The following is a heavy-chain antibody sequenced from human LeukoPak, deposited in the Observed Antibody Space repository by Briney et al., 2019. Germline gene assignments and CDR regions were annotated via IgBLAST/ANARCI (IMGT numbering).Heavy chain of an antibody. Sequence: GRSLRLSCAASGFTFSSYGMHWVRQAPGKGLEWVAVISYDGSNKYYADSVKGRLTISRDNSKNTLYLQMNSLRAEDTAVYYCAKEGQLGYYLDYWGQGTLVTVSS. CDR2: ISYDGSNK. CDR3: AKEGQLGYYLDY. V-gene: IGHV3-30*18. D-gene: IGHD5-18*01. J-gene: IGHJ4*02. CDR1: GFTFSSYG.